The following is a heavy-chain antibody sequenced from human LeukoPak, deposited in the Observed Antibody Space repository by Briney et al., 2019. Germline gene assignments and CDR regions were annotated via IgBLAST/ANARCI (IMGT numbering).Heavy chain of an antibody. CDR3: ARAYSRSRFDY. J-gene: IGHJ4*02. D-gene: IGHD6-6*01. CDR2: IDPSDSYN. V-gene: IGHV5-10-1*01. CDR1: GYKFTNYW. Sequence: GESLRIPCKGSGYKFTNYWISWVRQMPGKGLEWMGTIDPSDSYNNYSPSFQGHVTISADKSISTAYLQWSSLKASDTAMYYCARAYSRSRFDYWGQGTLVTVSS.